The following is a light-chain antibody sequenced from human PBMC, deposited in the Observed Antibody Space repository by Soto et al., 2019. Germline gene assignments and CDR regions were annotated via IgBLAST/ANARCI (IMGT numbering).Light chain of an antibody. CDR1: QSINSW. J-gene: IGKJ2*01. CDR2: KAS. CDR3: QQYNSYPYT. V-gene: IGKV1-5*03. Sequence: DIQMTQSPSTMSASVGDRVTITCRASQSINSWLAWYQQKPGTAPKVLIYKASSLQSGVPSRFSGSGSGTEFTLTISSLQPDDFATYYCQQYNSYPYTFGQGTKLEIK.